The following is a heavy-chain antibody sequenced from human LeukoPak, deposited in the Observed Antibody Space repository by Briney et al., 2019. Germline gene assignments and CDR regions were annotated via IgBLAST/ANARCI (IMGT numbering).Heavy chain of an antibody. V-gene: IGHV4-39*01. J-gene: IGHJ4*02. CDR2: IYYSGST. CDR1: GGSISSSSYY. Sequence: SETLSLTCTVSGGSISSSSYYWGWIRQPPGKGLEWIGSIYYSGSTYYNPSLKSRVTISVDTSKNQFSLKLSSVTAADTAVYYCASIGGYDILTGYPIYFDYWGQGTLVTVSS. CDR3: ASIGGYDILTGYPIYFDY. D-gene: IGHD3-9*01.